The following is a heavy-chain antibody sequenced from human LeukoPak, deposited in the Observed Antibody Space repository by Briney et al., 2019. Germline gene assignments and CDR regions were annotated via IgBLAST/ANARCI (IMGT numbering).Heavy chain of an antibody. D-gene: IGHD6-19*01. CDR3: ASGVPFTHSSGWYFDY. J-gene: IGHJ4*02. CDR1: GGSFSGYY. Sequence: SETLSLTCAVYGGSFSGYYWSWIRQPPGKGLEWIGEINHSGSTNYNPSLKSRVTISVDTSKNQFSLKLSSVAAADTAVYYCASGVPFTHSSGWYFDYWGQGTLVTVSS. CDR2: INHSGST. V-gene: IGHV4-34*01.